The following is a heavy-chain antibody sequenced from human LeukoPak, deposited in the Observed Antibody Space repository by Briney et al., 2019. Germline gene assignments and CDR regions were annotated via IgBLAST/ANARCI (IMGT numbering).Heavy chain of an antibody. V-gene: IGHV5-51*03. CDR3: ARPKYGDYYYMDV. D-gene: IGHD2-8*01. CDR2: IYPGDSDT. J-gene: IGHJ6*03. Sequence: PGESLKISCKGSGCTFTSYWIGWVRQMPGKGLEWMGSIYPGDSDTRYSPSFQGQVTISADKSINTAYVQWSSLKASDTAMYYCARPKYGDYYYMDVWGKGTTVTVSS. CDR1: GCTFTSYW.